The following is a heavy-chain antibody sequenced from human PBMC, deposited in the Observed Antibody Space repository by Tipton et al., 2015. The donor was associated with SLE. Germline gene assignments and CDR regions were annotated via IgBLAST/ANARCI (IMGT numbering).Heavy chain of an antibody. J-gene: IGHJ6*02. CDR3: ARELPGGDYGMDI. Sequence: TLSLTCAVSGGSISSSYWWSWVRQPPGKGLEFIGEIFHSGSTNYNPSLRSRVTMSVDKSKNQFSLKLSSVTAADTAVYYCARELPGGDYGMDIWGQGTTVTVSS. CDR1: GGSISSSYW. CDR2: IFHSGST. D-gene: IGHD2-21*01. V-gene: IGHV4-4*02.